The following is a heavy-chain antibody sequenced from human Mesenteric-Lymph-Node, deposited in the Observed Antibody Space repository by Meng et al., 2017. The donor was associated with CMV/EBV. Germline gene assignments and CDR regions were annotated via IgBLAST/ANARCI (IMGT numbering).Heavy chain of an antibody. D-gene: IGHD1-20*01. J-gene: IGHJ4*01. Sequence: TVSGGSISSNSYFWGWIRQPPGRGLEWIGSISYSGSTYYNPSLKSRVTISVDTSKNQFSQRLTSVTALDTAVYYCARLLGMSGSFDYWSHGTLVTVSS. V-gene: IGHV4-39*01. CDR1: GGSISSNSYF. CDR3: ARLLGMSGSFDY. CDR2: ISYSGST.